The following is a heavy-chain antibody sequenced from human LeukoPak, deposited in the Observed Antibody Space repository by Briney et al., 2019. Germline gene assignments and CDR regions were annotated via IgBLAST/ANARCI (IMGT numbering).Heavy chain of an antibody. V-gene: IGHV1-69*13. CDR2: IIPIFGTA. D-gene: IGHD3-22*01. Sequence: ASVKVSFKASGGTFSSYAISWVRQAPGQGLEWMGGIIPIFGTANYAQKFQGRVTITADESTSTAYMELSSLRSEDTAVYYCARDHDNYDSSGYEWGQGTLVTVSS. J-gene: IGHJ4*02. CDR3: ARDHDNYDSSGYE. CDR1: GGTFSSYA.